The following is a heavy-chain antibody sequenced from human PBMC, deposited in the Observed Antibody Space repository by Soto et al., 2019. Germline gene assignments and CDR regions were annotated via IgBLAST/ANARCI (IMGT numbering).Heavy chain of an antibody. CDR2: ISYDGKYK. Sequence: GGSLRLSCAASGFTFSSYGMHWVRQAPGQGLEWVAIISYDGKYKYYGDSVKGRFTISRDNSKNTLYLQMDSLRAEDTAVYYCAKSGGRYCTGGSCYFDCWGQGSVVTVSS. J-gene: IGHJ4*02. D-gene: IGHD2-8*02. CDR1: GFTFSSYG. CDR3: AKSGGRYCTGGSCYFDC. V-gene: IGHV3-30*18.